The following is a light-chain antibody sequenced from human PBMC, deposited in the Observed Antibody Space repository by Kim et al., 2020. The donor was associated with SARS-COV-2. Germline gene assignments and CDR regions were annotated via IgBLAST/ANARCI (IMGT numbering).Light chain of an antibody. Sequence: ALGQKVSITFQGDTLRSLFANWYQQTPGQAPVLVIYVNKNRPSGIPDRFSGSSSGNTASLTITGAQAEDEADYYCNSRDSSGNHVVFGGGTQLTVL. CDR1: TLRSLF. V-gene: IGLV3-19*01. CDR2: VNK. CDR3: NSRDSSGNHVV. J-gene: IGLJ2*01.